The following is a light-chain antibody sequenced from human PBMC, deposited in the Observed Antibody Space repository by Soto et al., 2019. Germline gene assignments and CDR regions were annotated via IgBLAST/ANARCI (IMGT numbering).Light chain of an antibody. V-gene: IGKV3-15*01. J-gene: IGKJ2*01. Sequence: EIVMTQSPATRSVSPGERATLSCRASQSDSSNVAWYQQIPGQTPRLLIYGASTRATGIPVRFSGSGSGTEFTLTISSLQSEDFAVYYCHQYDDGPYTFGQGTKVEI. CDR3: HQYDDGPYT. CDR2: GAS. CDR1: QSDSSN.